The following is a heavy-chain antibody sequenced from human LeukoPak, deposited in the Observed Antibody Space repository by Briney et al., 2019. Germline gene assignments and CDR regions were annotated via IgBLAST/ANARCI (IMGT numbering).Heavy chain of an antibody. CDR1: GGSISGYY. D-gene: IGHD1-7*01. Sequence: SETLSLTCTVSGGSISGYYWTWIRQPAGKGLEWIGRIYTSGNTNYNPSLKSRVTISVDTSKNQFSLKLSSVTAADTAVYYCARGLAGTTYYYGMDVWGQGTTVTVSS. V-gene: IGHV4-4*07. J-gene: IGHJ6*02. CDR3: ARGLAGTTYYYGMDV. CDR2: IYTSGNT.